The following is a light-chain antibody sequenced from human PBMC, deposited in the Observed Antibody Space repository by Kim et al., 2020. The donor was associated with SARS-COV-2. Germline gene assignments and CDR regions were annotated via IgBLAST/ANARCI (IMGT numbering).Light chain of an antibody. CDR1: NIGSKS. V-gene: IGLV3-21*04. Sequence: SYELTRPPSVSVAPGKTARITCGGNNIGSKSVHWYQQKPGQAPVLVIYYDSDRPSGIPERFSGSNSGNTATLTISRVEAGDEADYYCQVWDSSSDHLVFG. CDR2: YDS. CDR3: QVWDSSSDHLV. J-gene: IGLJ2*01.